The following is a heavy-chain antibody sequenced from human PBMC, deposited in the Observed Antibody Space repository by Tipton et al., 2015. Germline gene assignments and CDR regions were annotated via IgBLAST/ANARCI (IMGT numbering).Heavy chain of an antibody. J-gene: IGHJ6*02. CDR2: IKQDGSEK. D-gene: IGHD2-2*01. Sequence: SLRLSCAASGFTFSSYWMHWVRQAPGKGLEWVANIKQDGSEKYYVDSVKGRFTISRDNAKNSLYLQMNSLRAEDTAVYYCARVPHDRPFCSTFSCSNYYYYAMDVWGQGTTVTVSS. V-gene: IGHV3-7*01. CDR1: GFTFSSYW. CDR3: ARVPHDRPFCSTFSCSNYYYYAMDV.